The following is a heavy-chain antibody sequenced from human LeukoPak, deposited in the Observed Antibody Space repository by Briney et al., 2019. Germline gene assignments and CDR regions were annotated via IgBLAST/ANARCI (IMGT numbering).Heavy chain of an antibody. J-gene: IGHJ3*02. CDR2: IWYDGSNK. V-gene: IGHV3-33*01. CDR1: GFTFSSYG. Sequence: GGSLRLSCAASGFTFSSYGMHWVRQAPGEGLEWVAVIWYDGSNKYYVDSVKGRFTISRDNSKNTLYLQMNSLRAEDTAVYYCASGLEWELPRYLVGDAFDIWGQGTMVTVSS. CDR3: ASGLEWELPRYLVGDAFDI. D-gene: IGHD1-26*01.